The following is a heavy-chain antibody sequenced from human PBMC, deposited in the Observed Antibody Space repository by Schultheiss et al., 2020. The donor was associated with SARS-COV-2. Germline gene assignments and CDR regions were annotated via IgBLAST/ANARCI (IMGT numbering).Heavy chain of an antibody. V-gene: IGHV4-34*01. Sequence: ESLKISCAASGFTFGDYAMSWVRQPPGKGLEWIGEINHSGSTNYNPSLKSRVTISVDTSKNQFSLKLSSVTAADTAVYYCARVEYYGSGSHDYWGQGTLVTVSS. CDR3: ARVEYYGSGSHDY. CDR2: INHSGST. D-gene: IGHD3-10*01. J-gene: IGHJ4*02. CDR1: GFTFGDYA.